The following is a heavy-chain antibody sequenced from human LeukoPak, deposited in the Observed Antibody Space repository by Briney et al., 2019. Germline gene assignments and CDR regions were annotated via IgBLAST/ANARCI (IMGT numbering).Heavy chain of an antibody. Sequence: PSETLSLTCTVSGYSISSGYYWGWIRQPPGKGLEWIGSIYHSGSTYYNPSLKSRVTISVDTSKNQFSLKLSSVTAADTAVYYCAREGTIDSSGYYIEIMLADYWGQGTLVTVSS. V-gene: IGHV4-38-2*02. CDR2: IYHSGST. D-gene: IGHD3-22*01. J-gene: IGHJ4*02. CDR3: AREGTIDSSGYYIEIMLADY. CDR1: GYSISSGYY.